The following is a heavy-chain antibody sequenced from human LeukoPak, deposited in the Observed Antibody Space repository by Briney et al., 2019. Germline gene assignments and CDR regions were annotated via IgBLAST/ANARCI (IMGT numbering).Heavy chain of an antibody. CDR1: GFTFSIYS. CDR3: ARVRPGYYCDY. V-gene: IGHV3-21*05. Sequence: GGSLRLSCIASGFTFSIYSMNWVRQAPGKGLEWVSYISRNSDDISHEDSVRGRFTISRDNAKNSLYLQINSLRAEDTAVYDGARVRPGYYCDYWGQGILVTVSS. CDR2: ISRNSDDI. J-gene: IGHJ4*02.